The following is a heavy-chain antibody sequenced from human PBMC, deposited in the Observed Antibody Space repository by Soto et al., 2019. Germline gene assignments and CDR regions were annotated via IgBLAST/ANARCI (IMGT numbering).Heavy chain of an antibody. D-gene: IGHD5-18*01. CDR1: GFTFSSYG. V-gene: IGHV3-30*18. CDR2: ISYDGSNK. CDR3: AKTFTAMAFDY. J-gene: IGHJ4*02. Sequence: GGSLRLSCAASGFTFSSYGMHWVRQAPGKGLEWVAVISYDGSNKYYADSVKGRFTISRDNSKNTLYLQMNSLRAEDTAVYYCAKTFTAMAFDYWGQGTLVTVSS.